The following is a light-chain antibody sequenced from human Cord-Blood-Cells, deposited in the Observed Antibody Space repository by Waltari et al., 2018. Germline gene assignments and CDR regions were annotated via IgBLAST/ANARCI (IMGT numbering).Light chain of an antibody. CDR2: DVR. V-gene: IGLV2-11*01. J-gene: IGLJ3*02. CDR3: CSYAGSYTWV. CDR1: SSDVGGYNY. Sequence: QSALTQPRSVSGSPGQSVTISCTGTSSDVGGYNYVSWYQQHPGKAPKLMIFDVRKRRSGVPDRFSGSKSGNTASLTISGLQAEDEADYYCCSYAGSYTWVFGGGTKLTGL.